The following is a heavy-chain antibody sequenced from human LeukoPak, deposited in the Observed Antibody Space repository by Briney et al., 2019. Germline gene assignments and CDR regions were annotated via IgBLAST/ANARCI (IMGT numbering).Heavy chain of an antibody. J-gene: IGHJ4*02. CDR2: INHSGST. Sequence: SETLSLTCAVYGGSFSGYYWSWIRQPPGKGLEWIGEINHSGSTNYNPSLKSRVTISLDTSKNQFSLKLTSVTAADTAVYYCARGRLTSSGYFPFRYWGQGTLVTVSS. CDR1: GGSFSGYY. D-gene: IGHD3-22*01. CDR3: ARGRLTSSGYFPFRY. V-gene: IGHV4-34*01.